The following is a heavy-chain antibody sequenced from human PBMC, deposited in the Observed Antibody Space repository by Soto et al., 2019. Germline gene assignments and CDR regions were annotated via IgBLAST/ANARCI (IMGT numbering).Heavy chain of an antibody. Sequence: SVKVSCKASGGTFSSYTISWVRQAPGQGLGWMGRIIPILGIANYAQKFQGRVTITADKSTSTAYMELSSLRSEDTAVYYCARDSRIVVVPAPDAFDIWGQGTMVTVSS. CDR2: IIPILGIA. D-gene: IGHD2-2*01. CDR1: GGTFSSYT. CDR3: ARDSRIVVVPAPDAFDI. V-gene: IGHV1-69*04. J-gene: IGHJ3*02.